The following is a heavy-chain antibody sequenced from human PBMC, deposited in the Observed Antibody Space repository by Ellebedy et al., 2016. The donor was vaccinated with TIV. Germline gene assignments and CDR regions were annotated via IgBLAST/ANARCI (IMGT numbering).Heavy chain of an antibody. V-gene: IGHV3-23*01. CDR3: TRGSGNSPFWY. CDR2: ITGSGTNS. D-gene: IGHD4-23*01. J-gene: IGHJ4*02. CDR1: GFTFSSYA. Sequence: GESLKISCEASGFTFSSYAMSWVRQAPGKGLEWVSSITGSGTNSHYADSVKGRFTISRDNSKTWLYLQLKGLRVDDAALYYSTRGSGNSPFWYWGQGSPVTVSS.